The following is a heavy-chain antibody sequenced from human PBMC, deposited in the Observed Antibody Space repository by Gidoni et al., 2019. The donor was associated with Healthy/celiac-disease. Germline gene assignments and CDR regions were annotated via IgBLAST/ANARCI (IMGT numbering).Heavy chain of an antibody. CDR3: ARGARGSGSYRPFDY. J-gene: IGHJ4*02. V-gene: IGHV4-34*01. CDR1: GGSFSGYY. Sequence: QVQLQQWGAGLLKPSETLSLTCAVYGGSFSGYYWSWIRQPPGKGLEWIGEINHSGSTNYNPSLKSRVTISVDTSKNQFSLKLSSVTAADTAVYYCARGARGSGSYRPFDYWGQGTLVTVSS. CDR2: INHSGST. D-gene: IGHD3-10*01.